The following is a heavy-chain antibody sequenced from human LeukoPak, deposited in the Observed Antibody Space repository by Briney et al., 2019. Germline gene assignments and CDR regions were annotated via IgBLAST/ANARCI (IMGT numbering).Heavy chain of an antibody. CDR1: GFTFSNAW. Sequence: GGSLRLSCAASGFTFSNAWMNWVRQAPGKGLVWVGRIKSKSDGGTPEYAGRVKGSFTMSRADSENTLYLQRNSVRAEYKGVYFCARDRMMGYDSTRYIDYWGQGTLVTVSS. V-gene: IGHV3-15*01. D-gene: IGHD3-22*01. J-gene: IGHJ4*02. CDR3: ARDRMMGYDSTRYIDY. CDR2: IKSKSDGGTP.